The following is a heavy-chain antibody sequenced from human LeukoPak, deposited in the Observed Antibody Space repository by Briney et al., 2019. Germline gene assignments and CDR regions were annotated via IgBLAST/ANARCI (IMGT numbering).Heavy chain of an antibody. CDR2: ISGSGGRT. CDR3: AKDARRTFGLSSGLYRGSYYFDY. Sequence: GGSLRLSCAASGFTFSTYAMSWVRQAPGKGLEWVSTISGSGGRTYFADSVRGRFTISRDNSKNTLYLQMNSLRPEDTAVYYCAKDARRTFGLSSGLYRGSYYFDYWGQGTLVTVSS. V-gene: IGHV3-23*01. D-gene: IGHD6-19*01. J-gene: IGHJ4*02. CDR1: GFTFSTYA.